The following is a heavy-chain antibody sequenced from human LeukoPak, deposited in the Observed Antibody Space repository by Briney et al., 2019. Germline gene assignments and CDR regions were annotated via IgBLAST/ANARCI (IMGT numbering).Heavy chain of an antibody. Sequence: ASVKVSCKASGYTFTDYYMHWVRQAPGQGLEWMGRINPNSGGTNYAQKFQGRVTMTRDTSISTVYMDLSRLRSDDTAVYYCARVEVSSGWYPTDYWGQGTLVTVSS. D-gene: IGHD6-19*01. CDR1: GYTFTDYY. J-gene: IGHJ4*02. V-gene: IGHV1-2*06. CDR3: ARVEVSSGWYPTDY. CDR2: INPNSGGT.